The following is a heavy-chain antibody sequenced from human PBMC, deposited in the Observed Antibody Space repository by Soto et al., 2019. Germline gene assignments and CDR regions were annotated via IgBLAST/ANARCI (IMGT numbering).Heavy chain of an antibody. CDR1: GGSINSYY. J-gene: IGHJ5*01. Sequence: PSETLSLTCNVSGGSINSYYWSWIRQSPGKGLEWIGYVYYTGDTNYNPSLKSRVTISVDPSKSQFSLKLNSVTAADTAVYFCATSRPTGGPLDSLFRGFDSWGQGTVVTVSS. CDR3: ATSRPTGGPLDSLFRGFDS. D-gene: IGHD3-3*01. CDR2: VYYTGDT. V-gene: IGHV4-59*12.